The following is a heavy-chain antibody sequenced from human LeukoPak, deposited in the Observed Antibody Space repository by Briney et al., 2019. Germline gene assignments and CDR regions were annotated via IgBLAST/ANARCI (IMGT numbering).Heavy chain of an antibody. CDR1: GFTFSSHC. V-gene: IGHV3-7*01. Sequence: GGSLRLSCEASGFTFSSHCMSWVRQAPGKGLEWVANIKQDGSEKYYVDSVKGRFTISRDNAKNSLYLQMSILRAADTAVCYCARVRIAVAVSAFDIWGQGTMVTVSS. J-gene: IGHJ3*02. CDR3: ARVRIAVAVSAFDI. CDR2: IKQDGSEK. D-gene: IGHD6-19*01.